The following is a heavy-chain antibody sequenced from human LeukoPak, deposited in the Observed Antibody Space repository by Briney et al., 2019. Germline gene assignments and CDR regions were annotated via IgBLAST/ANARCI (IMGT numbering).Heavy chain of an antibody. CDR1: GFTFSSYA. V-gene: IGHV3-66*01. CDR3: ARDLYSYGYPEDRYFDY. CDR2: IYGGGTT. J-gene: IGHJ4*02. D-gene: IGHD5-18*01. Sequence: GGSLRLSCAASGFTFSSYAMSWVRQAPGKGLEWVPVIYGGGTTYYADSVKGRFTISRDNAKNTLYLQMNSLRAEDTAVYYCARDLYSYGYPEDRYFDYWGQGTLVTVSS.